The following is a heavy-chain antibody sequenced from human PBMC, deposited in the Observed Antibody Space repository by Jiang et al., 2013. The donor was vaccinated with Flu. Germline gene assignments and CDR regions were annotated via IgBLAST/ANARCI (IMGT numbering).Heavy chain of an antibody. Sequence: GSGLVKPSETLSLTCTVSGGSISSYYWSWIRQPAGKGLEWIGRIYTSGSTNYNPSLKSRVTMSVDTSKNQFSLKLSSVTAADTAVYYCARDLSYYKGSNWFDPWGQGTLVTVSS. D-gene: IGHD1-26*01. CDR2: IYTSGST. V-gene: IGHV4-4*07. CDR1: GGSISSYY. J-gene: IGHJ5*02. CDR3: ARDLSYYKGSNWFDP.